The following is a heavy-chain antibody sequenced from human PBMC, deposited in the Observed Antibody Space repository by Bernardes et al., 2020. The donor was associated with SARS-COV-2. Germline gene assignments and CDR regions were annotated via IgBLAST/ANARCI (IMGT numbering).Heavy chain of an antibody. J-gene: IGHJ6*04. D-gene: IGHD2-21*01. CDR1: GGSLRGPNW. V-gene: IGHV4-4*02. CDR3: ARNNRVVGSLYYGMDV. Sequence: TLSPTCVVSGGSLRGPNWWTWVRLTPGKGLEWIGEISLSGRTNYNPSLKSRVSISVDKSKNQFSLNMSSVTAADTAVYYCARNNRVVGSLYYGMDVWGEGTTVSVSS. CDR2: ISLSGRT.